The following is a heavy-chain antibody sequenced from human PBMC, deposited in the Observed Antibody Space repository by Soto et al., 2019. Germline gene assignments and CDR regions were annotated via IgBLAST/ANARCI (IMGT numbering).Heavy chain of an antibody. CDR3: ARQATGYYYGWFDP. D-gene: IGHD3-22*01. CDR2: IFYSGGT. CDR1: GGAILDSTYY. J-gene: IGHJ5*02. V-gene: IGHV4-39*01. Sequence: QLLLQESGPGLVKPSETLSLTCTVSGGAILDSTYYWAWIRQPPGKGLEWIGTIFYSGGTFYTPSLQRRVTMSVDTSKNQFSLKLTSVTAADTAVYFCARQATGYYYGWFDPWGQGTLVTVSS.